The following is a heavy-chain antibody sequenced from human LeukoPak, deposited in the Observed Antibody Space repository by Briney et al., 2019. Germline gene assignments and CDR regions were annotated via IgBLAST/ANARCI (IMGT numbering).Heavy chain of an antibody. Sequence: SETLSLTCTVSGGSISSSTYYWGWIRQPPGKGLEWIGSIYYSGTTYYNPSLKSRVTISADTSKNQFSLRLSSVTAADTAVYHCAGGRSSVLGYWGQGTLVTVSS. V-gene: IGHV4-39*01. CDR2: IYYSGTT. J-gene: IGHJ4*02. CDR3: AGGRSSVLGY. D-gene: IGHD6-19*01. CDR1: GGSISSSTYY.